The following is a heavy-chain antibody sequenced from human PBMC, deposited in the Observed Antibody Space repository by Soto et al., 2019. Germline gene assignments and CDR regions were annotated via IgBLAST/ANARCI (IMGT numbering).Heavy chain of an antibody. CDR1: GFTFSNAW. D-gene: IGHD5-12*01. CDR3: ARDTPRVDIIDY. CDR2: IRSKTDGGTT. J-gene: IGHJ4*02. V-gene: IGHV3-15*05. Sequence: PGGSLRLSCAASGFTFSNAWMSWVRQAPGKGLEWVGRIRSKTDGGTTDYAAPVKGRFTISRDNAKNTLYLQMNSLRAEDTAVYYCARDTPRVDIIDYWGQGTLVTVSS.